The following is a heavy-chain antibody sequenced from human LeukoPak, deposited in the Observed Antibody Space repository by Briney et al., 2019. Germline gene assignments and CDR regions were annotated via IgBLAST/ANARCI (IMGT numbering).Heavy chain of an antibody. J-gene: IGHJ4*02. CDR3: ARDLMGSYDSSGYSYFDY. Sequence: PSETLSLTCTVSGGSISSYYWSWIRQPPGKGLEWIGYIYYSGSTYYNPSLKSRVTTSVDTSKNQFSLKLSSVTAADTAVYYCARDLMGSYDSSGYSYFDYWGQGTLVTVSS. V-gene: IGHV4-59*12. D-gene: IGHD3-22*01. CDR2: IYYSGST. CDR1: GGSISSYY.